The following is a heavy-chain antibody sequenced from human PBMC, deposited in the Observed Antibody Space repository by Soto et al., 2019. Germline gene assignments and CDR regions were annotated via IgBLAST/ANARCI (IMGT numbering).Heavy chain of an antibody. J-gene: IGHJ4*02. V-gene: IGHV3-48*02. CDR2: ISSSSSTI. CDR1: GFTFSSYS. Sequence: EVQLVESGGGLVQPGGSLRLSCAASGFTFSSYSMNWVRQAPGKGLEWVSYISSSSSTIYYADSVKGRFTISRDKAKISLYLQMNSLRDEDTAVYYCARYLYSGSYYGYWGQGTLVTVSS. CDR3: ARYLYSGSYYGY. D-gene: IGHD1-26*01.